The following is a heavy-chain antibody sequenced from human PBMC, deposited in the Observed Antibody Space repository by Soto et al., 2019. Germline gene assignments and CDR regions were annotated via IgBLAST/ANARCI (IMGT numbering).Heavy chain of an antibody. CDR1: GFTFSGSA. V-gene: IGHV3-73*02. D-gene: IGHD2-15*01. J-gene: IGHJ4*02. CDR2: IRSKASSYAT. CDR3: TRVETTPFDY. Sequence: EVQLVESGGGVVQPGGSLKLSCAASGFTFSGSAIHWVRQVSGKELEWVGRIRSKASSYATAYAASVKGRFTISRDDSRNTAYLQLSSLKTEDTAMYYCTRVETTPFDYWGQGTLVTVSS.